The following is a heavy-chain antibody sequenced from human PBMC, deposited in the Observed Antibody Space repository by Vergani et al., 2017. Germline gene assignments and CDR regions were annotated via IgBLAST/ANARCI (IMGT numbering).Heavy chain of an antibody. D-gene: IGHD6-25*01. CDR1: GGSISSGGYS. J-gene: IGHJ2*01. CDR3: ARGRRARHFDL. V-gene: IGHV4-30-2*01. CDR2: INHSGRA. Sequence: QLQLQESVSGLVKPSQTLSLTCAVSGGSISSGGYSWSWIRQPPGKGLEWIGEINHSGRANYNPSLKSRVTISVDTSKNQFSLKLSSVTAADTAVYYCARGRRARHFDLWGRGTLVTVSS.